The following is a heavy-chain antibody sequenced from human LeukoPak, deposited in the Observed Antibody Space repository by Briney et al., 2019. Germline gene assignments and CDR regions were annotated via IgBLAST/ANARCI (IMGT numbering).Heavy chain of an antibody. V-gene: IGHV3-23*01. Sequence: GGSLRLSCAASGFTFSSYGMYWVRQAPGKGLEWVSTITTSDGNTYYADSVKGRFTVSRDNSKNTLFLQMNSLRAEDTAVYYCAKDGGLWVSAHWGDSWGRGTLVTVSS. CDR1: GFTFSSYG. J-gene: IGHJ4*02. D-gene: IGHD7-27*01. CDR2: ITTSDGNT. CDR3: AKDGGLWVSAHWGDS.